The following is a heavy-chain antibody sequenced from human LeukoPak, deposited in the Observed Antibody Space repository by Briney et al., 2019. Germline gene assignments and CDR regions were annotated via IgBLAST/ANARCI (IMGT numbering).Heavy chain of an antibody. CDR1: GGSISSYY. V-gene: IGHV4-4*07. J-gene: IGHJ3*02. Sequence: PSETLSLTCTVSGGSISSYYWSWIRQPAGKGLEWIGRIYTSGSTNYNPSLKSRVTMSVDTSKNQFSLKLSSVTAADTAVYYCARDLRPYYYGSGSPFLAFDIWGQGTMVTVSS. CDR3: ARDLRPYYYGSGSPFLAFDI. CDR2: IYTSGST. D-gene: IGHD3-10*01.